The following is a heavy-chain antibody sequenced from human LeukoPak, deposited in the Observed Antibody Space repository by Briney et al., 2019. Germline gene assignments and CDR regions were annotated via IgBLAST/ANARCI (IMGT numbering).Heavy chain of an antibody. Sequence: SQTLSLTCAVSGGSISSGGYSWSWIRQPPGKGLEWIGEINHSGSTNYNPSLKSRVTISVDTSKNQFSLKLSSVTAADTAVYYCARVYDVGTNWFDPWGQGTLVTVSS. CDR2: INHSGST. D-gene: IGHD3-10*02. CDR1: GGSISSGGYS. CDR3: ARVYDVGTNWFDP. V-gene: IGHV4-30-2*01. J-gene: IGHJ5*02.